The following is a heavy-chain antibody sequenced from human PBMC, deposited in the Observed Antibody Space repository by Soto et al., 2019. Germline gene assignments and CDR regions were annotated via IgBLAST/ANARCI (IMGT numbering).Heavy chain of an antibody. CDR1: GFTFSSYA. CDR2: ISYDGSNK. V-gene: IGHV3-30-3*01. CDR3: ARDQSLSGGYYYYGMDV. Sequence: GGSLRLSCAASGFTFSSYAMHWVRQAPGKGLEWVAVISYDGSNKYYADSVKGRFTISRDNSKNTLYLQMNSLRAEDTAVYYCARDQSLSGGYYYYGMDVWGQGTTVTVSS. J-gene: IGHJ6*02. D-gene: IGHD3-16*01.